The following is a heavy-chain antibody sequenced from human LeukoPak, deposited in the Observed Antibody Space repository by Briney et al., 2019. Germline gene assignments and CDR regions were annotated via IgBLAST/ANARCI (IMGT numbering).Heavy chain of an antibody. CDR2: INGDGSST. D-gene: IGHD3-22*01. Sequence: GGSLRLSCAASGFTFSSYWMHWVRQAPGKGLVWVSRINGDGSSTAYADSVKGRFTISRDNAKNSLYLQMNSLRAEDTAVYYCARELYYYDSRGYFDYWGQGTLVTVSS. V-gene: IGHV3-74*01. CDR3: ARELYYYDSRGYFDY. CDR1: GFTFSSYW. J-gene: IGHJ4*02.